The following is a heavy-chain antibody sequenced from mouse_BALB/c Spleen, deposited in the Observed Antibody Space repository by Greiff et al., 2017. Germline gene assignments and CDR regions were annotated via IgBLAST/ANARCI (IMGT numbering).Heavy chain of an antibody. CDR3: TRGQLYYLDY. J-gene: IGHJ2*01. V-gene: IGHV14-3*02. CDR2: IDPANGNT. D-gene: IGHD4-1*02. Sequence: EVQLQQSGAELVKPGASVKLSCTASGFNIKDTYMHWVKQRPEQGLEWIGRIDPANGNTKYDPKFPGKATITADTSTNTAYLQFSSLTSEDAAVYYCTRGQLYYLDYRGQGTTLTVSS. CDR1: GFNIKDTY.